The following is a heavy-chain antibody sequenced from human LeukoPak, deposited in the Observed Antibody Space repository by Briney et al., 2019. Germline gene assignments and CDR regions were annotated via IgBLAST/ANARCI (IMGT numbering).Heavy chain of an antibody. CDR2: ITPIFGTA. D-gene: IGHD6-13*01. CDR1: GGTFSSYA. V-gene: IGHV1-69*05. CDR3: ARDPHVAAAGTH. Sequence: SVKVSCKASGGTFSSYAVSWVRQAPGQGLEWMGRITPIFGTANYAQKFQGRVTITTDESTSTAYMELSSLRSEDTAVYYCARDPHVAAAGTHWGQGTLVTVSS. J-gene: IGHJ4*02.